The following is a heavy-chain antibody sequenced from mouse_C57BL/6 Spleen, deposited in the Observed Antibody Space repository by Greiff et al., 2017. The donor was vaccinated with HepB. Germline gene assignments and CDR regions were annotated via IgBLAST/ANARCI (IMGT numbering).Heavy chain of an antibody. V-gene: IGHV1-50*01. Sequence: QVQLQQSGAELVKPGASVKLSCKASGYTFTSYWMQWVKQRPGQGLEWIGEIDPSDSYTNYNQKFKGKATLTVDTSSSTAYMQLSSLTSEDSAVYYCTRSPRGFYYFDYWGQGTTLTVSS. J-gene: IGHJ2*01. CDR3: TRSPRGFYYFDY. CDR2: IDPSDSYT. CDR1: GYTFTSYW.